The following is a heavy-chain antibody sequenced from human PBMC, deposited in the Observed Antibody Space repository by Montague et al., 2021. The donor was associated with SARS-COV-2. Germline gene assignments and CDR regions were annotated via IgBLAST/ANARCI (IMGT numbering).Heavy chain of an antibody. CDR2: IHHIVGT. D-gene: IGHD2-2*01. Sequence: RRTLSLTCAVSGDSMSSNNWWTWVRQSPGKGLEWIGEIHHIVGTNYNPSLKSRVSISVDKSRNQFSLNLNSVTAADTAFYYCATVFGGCSATSCYLYNWGRGTLVTVSS. V-gene: IGHV4-4*03. J-gene: IGHJ4*02. CDR3: ATVFGGCSATSCYLYN. CDR1: GDSMSSNNW.